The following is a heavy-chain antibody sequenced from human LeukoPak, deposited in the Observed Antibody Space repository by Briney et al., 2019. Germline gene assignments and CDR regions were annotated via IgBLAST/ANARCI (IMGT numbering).Heavy chain of an antibody. D-gene: IGHD3-22*01. Sequence: GGSLRLSCAASGFTFSSYGMHWVRQAPGKGLEWVAVISYDGSNKYYADSVKGRFTISRDNSKNTLYLQMNSLRAEDTAVYYCARVIYDSSGSPNPYDAFDIWGQGTMVTVSS. V-gene: IGHV3-30*03. CDR2: ISYDGSNK. J-gene: IGHJ3*02. CDR3: ARVIYDSSGSPNPYDAFDI. CDR1: GFTFSSYG.